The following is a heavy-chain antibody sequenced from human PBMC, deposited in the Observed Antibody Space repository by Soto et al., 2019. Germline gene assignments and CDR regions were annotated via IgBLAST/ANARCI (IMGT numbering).Heavy chain of an antibody. CDR2: IYYSGST. CDR3: ARGYCSSTSCYYFDY. D-gene: IGHD2-2*01. J-gene: IGHJ4*02. V-gene: IGHV4-31*03. CDR1: GGSISSGGYY. Sequence: QVQLQESGPGLVKPSQTLSLTCTVSGGSISSGGYYWSWIRQHPGKGLEWIGYIYYSGSTYYNPSLKSRVTRSLDTSKNQFSLKLSSVTAADTAVYYCARGYCSSTSCYYFDYWGQGTLVTVSS.